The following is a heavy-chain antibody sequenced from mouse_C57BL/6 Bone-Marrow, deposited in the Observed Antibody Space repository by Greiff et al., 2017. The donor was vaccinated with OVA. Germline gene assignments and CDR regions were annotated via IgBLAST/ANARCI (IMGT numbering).Heavy chain of an antibody. J-gene: IGHJ4*01. Sequence: QVQLQQSGAELVRPGASVTLSCKASGYTFTDYEMHWVKQTPVHGLEWIGAIDPETGGTAYNQKFKGKAILTADKSSSTAYMELRSLTSDDSAVDYCTRGYSNYDAMDYWGQGTSVTVSS. CDR1: GYTFTDYE. V-gene: IGHV1-15*01. CDR3: TRGYSNYDAMDY. CDR2: IDPETGGT. D-gene: IGHD2-5*01.